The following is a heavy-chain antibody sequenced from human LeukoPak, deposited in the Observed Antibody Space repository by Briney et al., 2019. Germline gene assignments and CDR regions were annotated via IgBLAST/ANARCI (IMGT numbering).Heavy chain of an antibody. CDR2: ISGTGGGT. CDR3: MATGDY. Sequence: PGGSLRLSCAASGFIFSSYAMSWVRQAPGKGLEWVSSISGTGGGTYYADSVKGRFTISRDNSRDTLYLQMNSLRAEDTAVYYCMATGDYWGQGTLVTVSS. CDR1: GFIFSSYA. D-gene: IGHD5-12*01. V-gene: IGHV3-23*01. J-gene: IGHJ4*02.